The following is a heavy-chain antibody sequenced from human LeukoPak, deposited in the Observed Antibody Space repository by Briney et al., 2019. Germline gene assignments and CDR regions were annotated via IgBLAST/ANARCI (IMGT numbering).Heavy chain of an antibody. D-gene: IGHD4/OR15-4a*01. V-gene: IGHV3-23*01. CDR2: ISGSGDTT. CDR1: GFTFTSYA. Sequence: GGSLRLSCAASGFTFTSYAMNWVRQAPGKGLEWVSGISGSGDTTYYADSVKGRFTISRDNSKNTVYLQMSSLRAEDTAIYYCAKASLTTRVDRFDPWGQGTLVTVSS. CDR3: AKASLTTRVDRFDP. J-gene: IGHJ5*02.